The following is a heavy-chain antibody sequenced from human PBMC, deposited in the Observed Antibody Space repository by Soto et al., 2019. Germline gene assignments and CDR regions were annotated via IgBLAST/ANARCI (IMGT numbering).Heavy chain of an antibody. CDR2: LGAARDP. D-gene: IGHD1-26*01. V-gene: IGHV3-13*05. CDR3: ARAYLGRLPRRADYYYAMDV. Sequence: PGGSLRLSCAASGFSFRDYDMHWVRQRKGKGLEWVSALGAARDPCYVGCVKGRFSVSRDNAQNSLFLQMNNLRVDDTAVYFCARAYLGRLPRRADYYYAMDVWGRGTTVTVSS. CDR1: GFSFRDYD. J-gene: IGHJ6*02.